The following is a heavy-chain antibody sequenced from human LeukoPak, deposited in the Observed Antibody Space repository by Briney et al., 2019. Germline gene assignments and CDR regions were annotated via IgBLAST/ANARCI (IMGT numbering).Heavy chain of an antibody. CDR1: GGSISSYY. V-gene: IGHV4-59*08. CDR3: ARLGYGDSSRDYYHNYGMDV. Sequence: PSETLSLTCTVSGGSISSYYWSWLRQPPGKGLEWIGYIYYSGTTNYNPSLKSRVTISVDTSKNQFSLKLSSVTAADTAVYYCARLGYGDSSRDYYHNYGMDVWGQGTTVTVSS. CDR2: IYYSGTT. J-gene: IGHJ6*02. D-gene: IGHD4-17*01.